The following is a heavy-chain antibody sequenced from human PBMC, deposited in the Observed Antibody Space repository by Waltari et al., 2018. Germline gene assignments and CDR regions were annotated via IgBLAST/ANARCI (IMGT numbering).Heavy chain of an antibody. CDR3: ASVTTYYDFWSGYYEVDYFDY. CDR1: GGSISSYY. CDR2: IYYSGST. D-gene: IGHD3-3*01. V-gene: IGHV4-59*01. J-gene: IGHJ4*02. Sequence: QVQLQESGPGLVQPSETLSLTCTVSGGSISSYYWSWIRQPPGKGRGWIGYIYYSGSTNYNPSLKSRVTISVDTSKNQFSLKLSSVTAADTAVYYCASVTTYYDFWSGYYEVDYFDYWGQGTLVTVSS.